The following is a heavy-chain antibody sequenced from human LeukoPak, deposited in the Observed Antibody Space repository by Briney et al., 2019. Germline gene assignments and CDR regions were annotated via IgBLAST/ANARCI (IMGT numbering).Heavy chain of an antibody. Sequence: PSETLSLTCAVYGGSFSGYYWSWIRQPPGKGLEWMGEINHSGSTNYNPSLKSRVTISVDTSKNQFSLKLSSVTAADTAVYYCARNEYSSSPYAFDIWGQGTMVTVSS. J-gene: IGHJ3*02. CDR2: INHSGST. V-gene: IGHV4-34*01. D-gene: IGHD6-6*01. CDR1: GGSFSGYY. CDR3: ARNEYSSSPYAFDI.